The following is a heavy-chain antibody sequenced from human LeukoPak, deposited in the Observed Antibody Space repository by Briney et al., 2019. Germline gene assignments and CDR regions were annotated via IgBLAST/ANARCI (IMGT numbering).Heavy chain of an antibody. V-gene: IGHV1-3*01. CDR2: INAGNGNT. D-gene: IGHD5-24*01. CDR1: GYTFTSYA. Sequence: ASVKVSCKASGYTFTSYAMHWVRQAPGQRLEWMGWINAGNGNTKYSQKLQGRVTITRDTSASTAYMELSSLRSEDTAVYYCARAGALDGYNSFDYWGQGTLVTVSS. CDR3: ARAGALDGYNSFDY. J-gene: IGHJ4*02.